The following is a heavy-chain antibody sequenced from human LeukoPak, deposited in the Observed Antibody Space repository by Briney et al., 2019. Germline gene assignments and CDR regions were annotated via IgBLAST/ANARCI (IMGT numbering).Heavy chain of an antibody. V-gene: IGHV3-64*04. D-gene: IGHD3-10*01. Sequence: GGSLRLSCSASGFTFSSYAMRWVRQAPGGGLEYISAISSDGDNTYFTDSVKGRFTISRDNSKNTLYLQMNSLRAEDTAVYYCAKSRPRITMVRGVIDWGQGTLVTVSS. CDR3: AKSRPRITMVRGVID. CDR1: GFTFSSYA. CDR2: ISSDGDNT. J-gene: IGHJ4*02.